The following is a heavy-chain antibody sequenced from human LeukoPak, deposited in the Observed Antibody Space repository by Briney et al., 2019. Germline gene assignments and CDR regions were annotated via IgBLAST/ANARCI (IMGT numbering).Heavy chain of an antibody. V-gene: IGHV3-30-3*01. D-gene: IGHD3-22*01. Sequence: GGSLRFSCAASGFTFSSYAVHWVRQAPGKGLEWVAVISYDGSNKYYADSVKGRFTISRDNSKNTLYLQMNSLRAEDTAVYYCARNNYYDSSGHDYWGQGTLVTVSS. J-gene: IGHJ4*02. CDR3: ARNNYYDSSGHDY. CDR2: ISYDGSNK. CDR1: GFTFSSYA.